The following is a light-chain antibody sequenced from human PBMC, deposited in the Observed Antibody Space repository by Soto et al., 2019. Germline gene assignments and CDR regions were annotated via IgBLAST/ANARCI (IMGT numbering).Light chain of an antibody. CDR1: QSVSTY. CDR2: GAS. J-gene: IGKJ3*01. V-gene: IGKV3-11*01. CDR3: HQRSNWPPFT. Sequence: EVVLTQSPATLSLSPGERATLSCRASQSVSTYLAWYQQKPGQPPRLLIYGASNRANGTPDRFSGSGSGTDFNLTISSLEPEDSAVYYYHQRSNWPPFTFGPGTKVEIK.